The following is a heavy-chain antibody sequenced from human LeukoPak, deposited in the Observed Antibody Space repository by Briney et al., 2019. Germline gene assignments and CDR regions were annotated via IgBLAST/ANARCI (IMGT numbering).Heavy chain of an antibody. CDR3: AKAKIAAAGFTPDY. D-gene: IGHD6-13*01. J-gene: IGHJ4*02. CDR2: ISGSGGST. CDR1: GFTFSSYA. Sequence: GGSLRPSCAASGFTFSSYAMSWVPQAPGKGLGWVSAISGSGGSTYYADSVKGRFTISRDNSKNTLYLQMNSLRAEDTAVYYCAKAKIAAAGFTPDYWGQGTLVTVSS. V-gene: IGHV3-23*01.